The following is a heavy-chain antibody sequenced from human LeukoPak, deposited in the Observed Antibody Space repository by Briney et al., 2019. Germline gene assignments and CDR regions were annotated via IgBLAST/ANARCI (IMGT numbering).Heavy chain of an antibody. CDR1: GYSFADYY. D-gene: IGHD3-9*01. CDR2: IKPNSGGT. Sequence: ASVKVSCKASGYSFADYYMHWVRQAPGQGLEWMGWIKPNSGGTRSAQKFQGRVTMTRDTSISTAYMELSSLRYDDTAVYYCARGGMAHYDILTGYKKYYYYYYMDVWGKGTTVTISS. J-gene: IGHJ6*03. V-gene: IGHV1-2*02. CDR3: ARGGMAHYDILTGYKKYYYYYYMDV.